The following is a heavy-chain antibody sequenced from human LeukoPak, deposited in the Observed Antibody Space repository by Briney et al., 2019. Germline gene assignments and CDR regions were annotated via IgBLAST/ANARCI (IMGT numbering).Heavy chain of an antibody. CDR3: AGSKSGSYNTFGY. V-gene: IGHV3-21*01. CDR2: ISSTGTYI. D-gene: IGHD1-26*01. Sequence: GGSLRLSCVASGFTFSSYNMNWVRQAPGKGLEWVSSISSTGTYIYYADSVKGRFTISRDNAKNSLYLQMNSLRAEDTAVYYCAGSKSGSYNTFGYWGQGTLVTVSS. CDR1: GFTFSSYN. J-gene: IGHJ4*02.